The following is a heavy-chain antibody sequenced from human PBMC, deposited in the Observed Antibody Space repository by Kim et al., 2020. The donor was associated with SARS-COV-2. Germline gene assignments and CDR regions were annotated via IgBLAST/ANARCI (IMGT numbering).Heavy chain of an antibody. V-gene: IGHV7-4-1*02. CDR3: ARDFGESEGLNWIDP. J-gene: IGHJ5*02. Sequence: ASVKVSCKASGYTFSNYAINWVRQAPGQGLEWMGWINTNTGVPIYAQGFTGRFLFSLDSSVDTAFLQINSLKAEDTAVYYCARDFGESEGLNWIDPWGQG. CDR2: INTNTGVP. D-gene: IGHD3-10*01. CDR1: GYTFSNYA.